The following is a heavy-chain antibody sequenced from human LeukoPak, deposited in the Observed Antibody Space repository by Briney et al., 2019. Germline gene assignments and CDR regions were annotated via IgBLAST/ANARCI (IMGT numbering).Heavy chain of an antibody. CDR1: GYSFTSYW. V-gene: IGHV5-51*01. Sequence: GESLKISCKGSGYSFTSYWIGWVRQMPGKGLEWMGVIYPDDSDTRYGPSFQGQVTISADKSISTAYLQWGSLEASDTAIYYCARAAYCSSTSCYIGAGIDAFDIWGQGTMVTVSS. CDR2: IYPDDSDT. D-gene: IGHD2-2*02. CDR3: ARAAYCSSTSCYIGAGIDAFDI. J-gene: IGHJ3*02.